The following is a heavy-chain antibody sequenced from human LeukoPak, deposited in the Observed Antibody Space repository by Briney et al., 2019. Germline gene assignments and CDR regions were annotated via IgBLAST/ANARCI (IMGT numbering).Heavy chain of an antibody. D-gene: IGHD4-17*01. CDR1: GGSFSDYF. CDR2: INHSGTT. CDR3: ARKTALSGDYDWFDP. V-gene: IGHV4-34*01. Sequence: SETLSLTCAVYGGSFSDYFWSWIRQPPGKGLEWIGEINHSGTTNYNPSLKSRVTISVDTSKNQFSLNLNSVTAADTAVYYCARKTALSGDYDWFDPWGQGTLVTVSS. J-gene: IGHJ5*02.